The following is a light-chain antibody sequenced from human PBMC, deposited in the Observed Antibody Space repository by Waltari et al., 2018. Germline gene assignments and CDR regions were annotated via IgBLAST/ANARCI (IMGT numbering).Light chain of an antibody. J-gene: IGLJ1*01. V-gene: IGLV2-14*01. Sequence: QSALTQPASVSGSPGQSITISCTGSNSDVGGYNFVSWYQQHPGKPPKLMISDVSNRPSGVSNRFSGSKSGNTASLTISGLQPEDAADYYCNSYSTSSTFAFGTGTRVTVL. CDR1: NSDVGGYNF. CDR2: DVS. CDR3: NSYSTSSTFA.